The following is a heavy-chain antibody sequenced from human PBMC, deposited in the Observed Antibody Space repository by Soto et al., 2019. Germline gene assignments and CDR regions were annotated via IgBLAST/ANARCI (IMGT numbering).Heavy chain of an antibody. CDR1: GGTFSSYA. CDR3: ARDAIAVAGMGVGWFDP. CDR2: IIPIFGTA. D-gene: IGHD6-19*01. V-gene: IGHV1-69*01. J-gene: IGHJ5*02. Sequence: QVQLVQSGAEVKKPGSSVKVSCKASGGTFSSYAISWVRQAPGQGLEWMGGIIPIFGTANYAQKFQGRVTSTADESTSTAYMELSSLRSEDTAVYYCARDAIAVAGMGVGWFDPWGQGTLVTVSS.